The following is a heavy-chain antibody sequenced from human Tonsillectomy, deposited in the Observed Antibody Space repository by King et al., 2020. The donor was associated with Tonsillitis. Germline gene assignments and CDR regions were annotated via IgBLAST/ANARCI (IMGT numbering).Heavy chain of an antibody. J-gene: IGHJ4*02. CDR3: ARETVRDYYFDY. CDR2: IYYSGST. D-gene: IGHD4-11*01. CDR1: GCSISSYY. Sequence: QLQESGPGLVKPSETLSLTCTVSGCSISSYYWSWIRQPPGKGLEWIGYIYYSGSTNYNPSLKSRVTISVDTSKNQFSLKLSSVTAADTAVYYCARETVRDYYFDYWGQGTLVTVSS. V-gene: IGHV4-59*01.